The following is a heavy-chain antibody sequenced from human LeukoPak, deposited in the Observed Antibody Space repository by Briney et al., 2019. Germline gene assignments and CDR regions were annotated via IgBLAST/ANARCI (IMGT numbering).Heavy chain of an antibody. CDR3: ARDLMSARPMGDY. Sequence: GGSLRLSCAASGFTFSSYAMHWVRQAPGKGLEWVSSISSSSSYIYYADSVKGRFTISRDNAKNSLYLQMNSLRAEDTAVYYCARDLMSARPMGDYWGQGTLVTVSS. D-gene: IGHD6-6*01. V-gene: IGHV3-21*01. CDR2: ISSSSSYI. J-gene: IGHJ4*02. CDR1: GFTFSSYA.